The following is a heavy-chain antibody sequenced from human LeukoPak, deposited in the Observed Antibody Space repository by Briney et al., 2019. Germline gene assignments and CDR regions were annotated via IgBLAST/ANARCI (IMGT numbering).Heavy chain of an antibody. Sequence: GGSLRLSCTASGFTFGDYAMSWVRQAPGKGLEWVGFIRSKAYGGTTEYAASVKGRFTISRDDSKSIAYLQMNSLKTEDTAVYYCTRDKGAARAFDYWGQGTLVTVSS. D-gene: IGHD6-6*01. CDR2: IRSKAYGGTT. V-gene: IGHV3-49*04. J-gene: IGHJ4*02. CDR3: TRDKGAARAFDY. CDR1: GFTFGDYA.